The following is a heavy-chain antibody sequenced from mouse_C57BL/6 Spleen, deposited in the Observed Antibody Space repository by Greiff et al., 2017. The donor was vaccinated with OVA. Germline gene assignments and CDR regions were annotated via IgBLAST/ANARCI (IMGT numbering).Heavy chain of an antibody. V-gene: IGHV1-55*01. CDR3: AGYYGNYGVYYFDY. CDR1: GYTFTSYW. D-gene: IGHD2-1*01. Sequence: QVQLKQPGAELVKPGASVKMSCKASGYTFTSYWLTWVKQRPGQGLEWIGDIYPGSGSTNYNEKFKSKATLTVDTSSSTAYMQLSSLTSEDSAVYYCAGYYGNYGVYYFDYWGQGTTLTVSS. CDR2: IYPGSGST. J-gene: IGHJ2*01.